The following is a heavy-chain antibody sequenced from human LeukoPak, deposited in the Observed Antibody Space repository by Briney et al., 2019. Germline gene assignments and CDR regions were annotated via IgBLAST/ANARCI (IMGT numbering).Heavy chain of an antibody. D-gene: IGHD6-19*01. V-gene: IGHV4-61*02. J-gene: IGHJ3*02. Sequence: KPSQTLSLTCTLSGGSISSGSYYWSWIRQPAGKGLEWIGRIYISGSTNYNPSLKSRVTISVDTSKNQFSLKLSSVTAADTAVYYCARDSNSSGWQLVPTGAFDIWGQGTMVTVSS. CDR2: IYISGST. CDR1: GGSISSGSYY. CDR3: ARDSNSSGWQLVPTGAFDI.